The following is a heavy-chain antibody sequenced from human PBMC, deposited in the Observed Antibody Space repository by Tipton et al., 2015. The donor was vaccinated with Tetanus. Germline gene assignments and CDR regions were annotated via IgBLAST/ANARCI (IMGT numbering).Heavy chain of an antibody. D-gene: IGHD3-22*01. Sequence: SLRLSCAASGFTFSSYAMSWVRQAPGKGLEWVSVIYSGGSSTYYADSVKGRFTISRDNSKNTLYLQMNSLRAEDTAVYYCAKPDSSDYYSYFDYWGQGSLVTVSS. V-gene: IGHV3-23*03. J-gene: IGHJ4*02. CDR3: AKPDSSDYYSYFDY. CDR1: GFTFSSYA. CDR2: IYSGGSST.